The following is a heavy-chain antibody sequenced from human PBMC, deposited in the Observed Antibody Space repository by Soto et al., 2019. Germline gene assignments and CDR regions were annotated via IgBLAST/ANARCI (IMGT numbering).Heavy chain of an antibody. J-gene: IGHJ4*02. CDR1: GLAYHIYA. Sequence: LGLSCSPSGLAYHIYAMHSVRKARGKELHWVAVISSDGSYTYHADSVKGRFTISRDNSHSALYLQMNNVRVEDTAVYYCVAWYLGFCRGGSCYDHYQYWGQGNLVTGSS. CDR3: VAWYLGFCRGGSCYDHYQY. D-gene: IGHD2-15*01. CDR2: ISSDGSYT. V-gene: IGHV3-30*03.